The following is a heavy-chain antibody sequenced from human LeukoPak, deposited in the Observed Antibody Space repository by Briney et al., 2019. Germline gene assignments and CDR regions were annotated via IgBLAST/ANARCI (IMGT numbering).Heavy chain of an antibody. CDR1: GFTFRSYW. J-gene: IGHJ4*02. CDR3: ARDGFGTGSN. Sequence: GGSLRLSCAASGFTFRSYWMSWVRQAPGKGLEWVANIERDGSEKYYVDSVKGRFIISRDNAKNSLYLQMNTLRADDTAVYYCARDGFGTGSNWGQGTLVTVSS. V-gene: IGHV3-7*03. D-gene: IGHD3-16*01. CDR2: IERDGSEK.